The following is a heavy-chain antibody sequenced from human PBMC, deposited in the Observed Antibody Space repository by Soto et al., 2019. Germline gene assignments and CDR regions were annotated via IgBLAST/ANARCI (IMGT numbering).Heavy chain of an antibody. Sequence: PSETLSLTCTVSGGSISSGDYYWSWIRQPPGKGLEWIGYIYYSGSTYYNPSLKSRVTITVDTSKNQFSLKLSPVTAADTAVYYCARAYFPNWFAPWGQGTLVTVSS. CDR2: IYYSGST. J-gene: IGHJ5*02. D-gene: IGHD2-21*01. CDR1: GGSISSGDYY. CDR3: ARAYFPNWFAP. V-gene: IGHV4-30-4*01.